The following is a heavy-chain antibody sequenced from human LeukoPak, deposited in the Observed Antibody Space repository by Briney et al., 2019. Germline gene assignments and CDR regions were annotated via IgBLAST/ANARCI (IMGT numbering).Heavy chain of an antibody. Sequence: SETLSLTCAVYGGSFSGYYWSWIRQPPGQGLEWIGEINHSGSTNYNPSLKSRVTISVDTSKNQFSLKLSPVTAADTAVYYCARGLRYYGSGSYYNGGGYFDYWGQGTLVTVSS. D-gene: IGHD3-10*01. CDR2: INHSGST. CDR1: GGSFSGYY. CDR3: ARGLRYYGSGSYYNGGGYFDY. V-gene: IGHV4-34*01. J-gene: IGHJ4*02.